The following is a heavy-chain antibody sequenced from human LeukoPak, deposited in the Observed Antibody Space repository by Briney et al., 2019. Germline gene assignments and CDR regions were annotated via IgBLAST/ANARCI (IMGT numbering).Heavy chain of an antibody. CDR2: IYYSGST. CDR1: GGSISSGDYY. J-gene: IGHJ6*03. CDR3: ARGGNYYYMDV. Sequence: PSETLSLTCTVSGGSISSGDYYWSWIRQPPGKGLEWIGYIYYSGSTYYNPSLKSRVTISVDRSKNQFSLKLSSVTAADTAVYYCARGGNYYYMDVWGKGTTVTVSS. V-gene: IGHV4-30-4*08. D-gene: IGHD3-16*01.